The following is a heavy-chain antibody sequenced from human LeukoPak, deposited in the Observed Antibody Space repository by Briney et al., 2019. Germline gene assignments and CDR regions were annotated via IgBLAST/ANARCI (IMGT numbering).Heavy chain of an antibody. V-gene: IGHV3-33*01. CDR1: GFTFSSYG. CDR3: ARDEGTAMVDY. Sequence: PGGSLRLSCAASGFTFSSYGMHWVRQAPGKGLEWVAVIWYDGSNKYYADSVKGRFTISRDNAKNSLYLQMNSLRAEDTAVYYCARDEGTAMVDYWGQGPLVTVSS. CDR2: IWYDGSNK. J-gene: IGHJ4*02. D-gene: IGHD5-18*01.